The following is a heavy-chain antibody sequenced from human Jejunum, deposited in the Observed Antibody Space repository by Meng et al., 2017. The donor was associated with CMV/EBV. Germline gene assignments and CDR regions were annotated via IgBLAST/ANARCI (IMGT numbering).Heavy chain of an antibody. Sequence: FSLLPSGVGVGWIRQPPGKALECLALIYWDDDKRYSPSLASRLTITKDTSKNQVVLTMTNMDPVDTATYFCAHRRYYNSDWSWGDFDYWGQGTLVTVSS. V-gene: IGHV2-5*02. J-gene: IGHJ4*02. D-gene: IGHD3-10*01. CDR2: IYWDDDK. CDR3: AHRRYYNSDWSWGDFDY. CDR1: FSLLPSGVG.